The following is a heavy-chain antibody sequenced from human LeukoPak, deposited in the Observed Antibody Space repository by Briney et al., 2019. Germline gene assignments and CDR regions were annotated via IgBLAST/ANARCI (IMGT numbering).Heavy chain of an antibody. D-gene: IGHD1-20*01. V-gene: IGHV1-8*02. CDR2: MNPNSGNT. CDR1: GYTFTSYD. Sequence: ASVKVSCKASGYTFTSYDINWVRQATGQGLEWMGWMNPNSGNTGYAQKFQGRVTMTRDMSTSTVYMELSSLRSEDTAVYYCARAANNWNPYNWFDPWGQGTLVTVSS. CDR3: ARAANNWNPYNWFDP. J-gene: IGHJ5*02.